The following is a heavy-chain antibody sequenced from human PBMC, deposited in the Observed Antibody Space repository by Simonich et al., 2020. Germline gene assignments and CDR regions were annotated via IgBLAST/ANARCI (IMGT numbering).Heavy chain of an antibody. CDR3: ARELSKNGEAAAGYYFDY. J-gene: IGHJ4*02. CDR1: GFTFSSYA. CDR2: NSYDGNNK. D-gene: IGHD6-13*01. Sequence: QVQLVESGGGVVQPGRSLRLSCAASGFTFSSYAMHWVRQAPGKGLELVSFNSYDGNNKHYAHSVKGRFTISRDKSKNTLYLQMNSLRAEDTAVYYCARELSKNGEAAAGYYFDYWGQGTLVTVSS. V-gene: IGHV3-30*01.